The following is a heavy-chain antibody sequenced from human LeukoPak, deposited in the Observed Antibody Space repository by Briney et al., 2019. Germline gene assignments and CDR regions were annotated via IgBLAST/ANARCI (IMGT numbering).Heavy chain of an antibody. CDR1: GFTLDEYP. D-gene: IGHD6-6*01. V-gene: IGHV3-30*18. J-gene: IGHJ6*02. Sequence: PGGSLRLSCAASGFTLDEYPMHWVRQAPGKGLEWVAVISYDGSNKYYADSVKGRFTISRDNSKNTLYLQMNSLRAEDTAVYYCAKDRYSSSSASYYYYGMDVWGQGTTVTVSS. CDR2: ISYDGSNK. CDR3: AKDRYSSSSASYYYYGMDV.